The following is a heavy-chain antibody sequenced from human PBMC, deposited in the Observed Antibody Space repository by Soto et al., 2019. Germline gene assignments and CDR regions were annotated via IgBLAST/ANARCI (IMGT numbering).Heavy chain of an antibody. CDR3: ARERSSGSYYYYYGMDV. Sequence: QVQLVESGGGVVQPGRSLRLSCAASGFTFSSYAMHWVRQAPGKGLEWVAVISYDGSNKYYADSVKGRFTISRDNSKNTLYLQMNSLRAEDTAGYYCARERSSGSYYYYYGMDVWGQGTTVTVSS. V-gene: IGHV3-30-3*01. J-gene: IGHJ6*02. CDR2: ISYDGSNK. D-gene: IGHD1-26*01. CDR1: GFTFSSYA.